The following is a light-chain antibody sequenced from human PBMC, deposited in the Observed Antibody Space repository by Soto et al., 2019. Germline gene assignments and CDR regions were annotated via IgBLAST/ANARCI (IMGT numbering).Light chain of an antibody. CDR3: QQYQTSPRA. J-gene: IGKJ1*01. V-gene: IGKV3-20*01. Sequence: EIVLTQSPGTLSLSPGERATLCCRPSQSISSNSLAWYQQRPGQAPRLLMYGASSRATGIPDRFSGSGSGTDFTLTISRLEPEDFAVYYCQQYQTSPRAFGQGTKVELK. CDR1: QSISSNS. CDR2: GAS.